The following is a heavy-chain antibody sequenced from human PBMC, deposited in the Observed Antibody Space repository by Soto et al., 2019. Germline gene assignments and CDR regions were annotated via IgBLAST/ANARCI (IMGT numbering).Heavy chain of an antibody. J-gene: IGHJ6*02. Sequence: QVQLVESWGGVVQPGRSLRLSCVGSGFSFGRYGIHWVRQAPGKGLEWVAWVSYDGRNRNYADSLKARLTTSRDNSKDTAFLQMNSLGPDDTSVYYCAREYLDHGPDVWGQGTSVTVSS. CDR2: VSYDGRNR. CDR1: GFSFGRYG. CDR3: AREYLDHGPDV. V-gene: IGHV3-30*03.